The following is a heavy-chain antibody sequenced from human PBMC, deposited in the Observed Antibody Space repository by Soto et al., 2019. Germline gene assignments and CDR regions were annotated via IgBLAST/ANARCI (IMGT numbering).Heavy chain of an antibody. Sequence: PGGSLRLSCAASGFTFSSYAMSWVRQAPGKGLEWVSGISGSGGSTYYADSVKGRFTISRDNSKNTLYLQMNSLRAEDTAVYYCAKNVRDSSGYSDYWGQGTLVTVSS. CDR1: GFTFSSYA. D-gene: IGHD3-22*01. CDR2: ISGSGGST. V-gene: IGHV3-23*01. J-gene: IGHJ4*02. CDR3: AKNVRDSSGYSDY.